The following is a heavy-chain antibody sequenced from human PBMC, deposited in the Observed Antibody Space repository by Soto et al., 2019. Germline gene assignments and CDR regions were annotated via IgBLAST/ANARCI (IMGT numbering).Heavy chain of an antibody. D-gene: IGHD2-2*01. Sequence: GGSLRLSCASSGFTFSSYAMSCFRQAPGNGLDWVSAISGSGGSTYYADSVKGRFTISRDNSKNTLYLQMNSLRAEDTAVYYCAKDYPNIVVVPAAMAPEDYWGQGTLVTVSS. V-gene: IGHV3-23*01. J-gene: IGHJ4*02. CDR1: GFTFSSYA. CDR2: ISGSGGST. CDR3: AKDYPNIVVVPAAMAPEDY.